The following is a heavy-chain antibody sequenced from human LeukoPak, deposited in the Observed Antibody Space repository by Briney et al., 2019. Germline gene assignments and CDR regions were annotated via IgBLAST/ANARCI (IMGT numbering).Heavy chain of an antibody. CDR1: GGSISSGSYY. Sequence: PSETLSLTCTVSGGSISSGSYYWAWIRQPPGKGLEWIGSIYYGGSTSYNPSLKSRVTMSIDASKNQFSLKLSSVTAADTAVYYCARDSGSYLPLVWGKGTTVTVSS. CDR3: ARDSGSYLPLV. CDR2: IYYGGST. D-gene: IGHD1-26*01. V-gene: IGHV4-39*07. J-gene: IGHJ6*04.